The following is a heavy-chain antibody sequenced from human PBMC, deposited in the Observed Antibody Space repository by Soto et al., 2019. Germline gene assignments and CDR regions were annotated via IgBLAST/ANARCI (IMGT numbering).Heavy chain of an antibody. CDR2: INYSGRT. J-gene: IGHJ5*02. CDR1: GDSISTYY. Sequence: QVQLQESGPGLVKPSETLSLTCTVSGDSISTYYWSWIRQPPGKRLEWIGYINYSGRTNYNPSLKSRVTISIDTSKNQFSLNLSSVTAADTAVYYCAREGYDYGDYGWFDPWGQGTLVTVSS. CDR3: AREGYDYGDYGWFDP. V-gene: IGHV4-59*01. D-gene: IGHD4-17*01.